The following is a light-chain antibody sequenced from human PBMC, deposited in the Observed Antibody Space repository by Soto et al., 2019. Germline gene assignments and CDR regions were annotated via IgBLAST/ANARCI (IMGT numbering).Light chain of an antibody. J-gene: IGLJ3*02. CDR1: SGHSSYA. V-gene: IGLV4-69*01. Sequence: QPVLTQSPSASASLGASVKLTCALSSGHSSYAIAWHQQQPEKGPRALMKLNSDGSHTRGDGIPDRFSGSSSGAERYLTISSLQSEDEADDYCQTWGTGILVFGGGTKLTVL. CDR3: QTWGTGILV. CDR2: LNSDGSH.